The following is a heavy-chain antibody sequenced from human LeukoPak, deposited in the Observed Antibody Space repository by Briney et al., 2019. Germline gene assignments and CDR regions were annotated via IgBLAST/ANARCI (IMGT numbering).Heavy chain of an antibody. CDR2: INPNSGGT. CDR1: GYTFTGYY. CDR3: AKDGVGYDILTGYSEPFDY. Sequence: ASVKVSCKASGYTFTGYYMHWVRQAPGQGLEWMGWINPNSGGTNYAQKFQGRVTMTRDTSISTAYMELSRLISDDTAVYYCAKDGVGYDILTGYSEPFDYWGQGTLVTVSS. J-gene: IGHJ4*02. D-gene: IGHD3-9*01. V-gene: IGHV1-2*02.